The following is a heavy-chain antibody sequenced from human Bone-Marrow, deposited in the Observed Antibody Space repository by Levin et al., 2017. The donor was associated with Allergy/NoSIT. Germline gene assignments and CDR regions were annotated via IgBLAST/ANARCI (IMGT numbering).Heavy chain of an antibody. J-gene: IGHJ3*02. CDR2: VFHFGTT. D-gene: IGHD3-16*01. CDR3: ATTRGTARGGDTLEI. CDR1: GVSISDYY. V-gene: IGHV4-4*07. Sequence: SQTLSLTCNVSGVSISDYYWHWVRQPAGKGLEWIGRVFHFGTTNYNPSLKGRITMSVDTSKNHFSLRMTSVTAADTAIYYCATTRGTARGGDTLEIWGQGTVVTVSS.